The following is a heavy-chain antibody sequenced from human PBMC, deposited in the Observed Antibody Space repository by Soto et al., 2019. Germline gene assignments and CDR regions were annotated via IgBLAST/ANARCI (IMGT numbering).Heavy chain of an antibody. D-gene: IGHD2-15*01. CDR3: AKRSLGGNPWYFDL. CDR2: ISGSGGST. J-gene: IGHJ2*01. Sequence: GGSLRLSCAASGFTFSSYAMSWVRQAPGKGLEWVSAISGSGGSTYYADFVKGRITISRDNSKNPLYLQMNSLKAEDTAVYYCAKRSLGGNPWYFDLWGRGTLVTVSS. CDR1: GFTFSSYA. V-gene: IGHV3-23*01.